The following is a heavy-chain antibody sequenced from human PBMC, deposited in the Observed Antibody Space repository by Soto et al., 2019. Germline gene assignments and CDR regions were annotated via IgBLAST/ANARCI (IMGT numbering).Heavy chain of an antibody. CDR2: ISQSGNT. CDR3: ARAPKVSGSSQTRPDF. J-gene: IGHJ4*02. Sequence: SETLSLTCSTYSGPFSGYYWSWIRHPPGKGLEWIGEISQSGNTNYSPSLKSRVSISIDTSKKQFSLNLASVSAADTAVYYCARAPKVSGSSQTRPDFWGQGTLVTVSS. D-gene: IGHD6-6*01. V-gene: IGHV4-34*01. CDR1: SGPFSGYY.